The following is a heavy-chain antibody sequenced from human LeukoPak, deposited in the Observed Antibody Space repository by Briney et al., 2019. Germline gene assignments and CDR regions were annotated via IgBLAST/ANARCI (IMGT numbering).Heavy chain of an antibody. V-gene: IGHV4-34*01. J-gene: IGHJ4*02. Sequence: PSETLSLTCAVYGGSFSGYYWSWLRQPPGKGLEWIGEINHSGSTNYNPSLKSRVTISVDTSKNQFSLKLSSVTAADTAVYYCARGRGYYYGSGKPSSSYFDYWGQGTLVTVSS. CDR3: ARGRGYYYGSGKPSSSYFDY. D-gene: IGHD3-10*01. CDR1: GGSFSGYY. CDR2: INHSGST.